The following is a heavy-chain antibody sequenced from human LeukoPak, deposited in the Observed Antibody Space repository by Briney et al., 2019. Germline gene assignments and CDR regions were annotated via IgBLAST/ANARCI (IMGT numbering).Heavy chain of an antibody. J-gene: IGHJ4*02. D-gene: IGHD4-23*01. CDR2: IYSGGST. Sequence: GGSLRLSCAASGFTFSSNYMSWVRQAPGKGLEWVSVIYSGGSTYYADSVKGRFTISIDNSKNTLYLQMNSLRAEDTAVYYCARDPTVVTGGGYFDYWGQGTLVTVSS. CDR1: GFTFSSNY. CDR3: ARDPTVVTGGGYFDY. V-gene: IGHV3-66*02.